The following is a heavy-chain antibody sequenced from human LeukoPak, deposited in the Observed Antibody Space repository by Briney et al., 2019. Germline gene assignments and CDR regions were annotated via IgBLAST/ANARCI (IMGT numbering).Heavy chain of an antibody. D-gene: IGHD6-13*01. CDR3: AREWPSSSWYYFDY. V-gene: IGHV4-4*07. CDR1: GGSISSYY. CDR2: IYTSGST. J-gene: IGHJ4*02. Sequence: SETLSLTCTVSGGSISSYYWSWIRQPAGKGLEWIGRIYTSGSTNYNPSLKSRVTMSVDTSKNQFSLKLSSVTAADTAVYYCAREWPSSSWYYFDYWGQGILVTVSS.